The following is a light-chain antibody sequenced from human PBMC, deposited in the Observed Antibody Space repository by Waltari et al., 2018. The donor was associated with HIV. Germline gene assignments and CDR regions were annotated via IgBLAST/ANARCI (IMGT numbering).Light chain of an antibody. CDR2: DNH. Sequence: QSVLTQPPAVSAAPGQKVAIACSGTTSNIGNNFVCWYQNLQGTAPKLLIFDNHKRPSGVSDRFSASKSGTSATLAITGLHTGDEAEYYCGTWDTSLNAGVFGGGTKVSVL. CDR1: TSNIGNNF. CDR3: GTWDTSLNAGV. J-gene: IGLJ2*01. V-gene: IGLV1-51*01.